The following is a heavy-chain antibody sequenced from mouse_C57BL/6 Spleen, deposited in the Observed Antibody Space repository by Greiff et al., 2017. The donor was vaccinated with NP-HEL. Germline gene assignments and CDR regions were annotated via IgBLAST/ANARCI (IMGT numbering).Heavy chain of an antibody. V-gene: IGHV5-12*01. D-gene: IGHD1-1*01. CDR2: ISNGGGST. Sequence: EVKLMESGGGLVQPGGSLKLSCAASGFTFSDYYMYWVRQTPEKRLEWVAYISNGGGSTYYPDTVKGRFTISRDTAKNTLYLQMSRLKSEDTAMYYCARQGYYYGSSRFYYFDYWGQGTTLTVSS. CDR3: ARQGYYYGSSRFYYFDY. CDR1: GFTFSDYY. J-gene: IGHJ2*01.